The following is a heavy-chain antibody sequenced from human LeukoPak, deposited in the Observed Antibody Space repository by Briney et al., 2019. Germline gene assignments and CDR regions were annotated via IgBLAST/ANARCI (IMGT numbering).Heavy chain of an antibody. CDR3: ARAYKDRSLAGKKEFLQH. D-gene: IGHD6-19*01. V-gene: IGHV3-9*01. CDR2: ISWNSGTI. J-gene: IGHJ1*01. Sequence: GGSLRLSCAASGFTFDNYAMNWVRQVPGKGLEWISLISWNSGTIGYADSVKGRFTISRDNANNFLYLQMNSLRAKDTALYYCARAYKDRSLAGKKEFLQHWGQGTLVTVSS. CDR1: GFTFDNYA.